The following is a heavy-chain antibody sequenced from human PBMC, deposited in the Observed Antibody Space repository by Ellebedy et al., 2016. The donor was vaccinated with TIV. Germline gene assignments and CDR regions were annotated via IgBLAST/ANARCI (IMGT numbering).Heavy chain of an antibody. CDR1: GFIFKNFL. CDR3: ARDNRGSRRINEFDV. J-gene: IGHJ3*01. CDR2: ISGDGRTT. Sequence: GESLKISCGASGFIFKNFLMYWVRQAPGKGPEWVSRISGDGRTTNYADSVKGRFSISRDNANNMVYLQMNSLRAEDTAVYYCARDNRGSRRINEFDVWGHGTMVTVSS. D-gene: IGHD2/OR15-2a*01. V-gene: IGHV3-74*01.